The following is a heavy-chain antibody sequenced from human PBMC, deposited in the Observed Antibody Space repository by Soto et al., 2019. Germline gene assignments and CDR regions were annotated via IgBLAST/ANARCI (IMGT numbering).Heavy chain of an antibody. J-gene: IGHJ5*02. D-gene: IGHD6-13*01. Sequence: ASVKVSCKASGYTFTGYYMHWVRQAPGQGLEWMGWINPNSGGTNYAQKFQGWVTMTRDTSISTAYMELSRLRSDDTAVYYCAREVRPKYSSWFDPWGQGTLVTVSS. V-gene: IGHV1-2*04. CDR1: GYTFTGYY. CDR3: AREVRPKYSSWFDP. CDR2: INPNSGGT.